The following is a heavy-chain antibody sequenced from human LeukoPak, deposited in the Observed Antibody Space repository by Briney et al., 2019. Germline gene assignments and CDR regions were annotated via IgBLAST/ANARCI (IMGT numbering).Heavy chain of an antibody. D-gene: IGHD6-13*01. J-gene: IGHJ4*02. CDR3: AREFGIAAAGFPLDY. CDR1: GFTFSSYA. V-gene: IGHV3-30*01. Sequence: GRSLRLSCAASGFTFSSYAMHWVRQAPGKGLEWVAVISYDGSKKYYADSVNGGFTISRDNSKNTLYLQMNSLRAADTAVYYCAREFGIAAAGFPLDYWGQGTLVTVSS. CDR2: ISYDGSKK.